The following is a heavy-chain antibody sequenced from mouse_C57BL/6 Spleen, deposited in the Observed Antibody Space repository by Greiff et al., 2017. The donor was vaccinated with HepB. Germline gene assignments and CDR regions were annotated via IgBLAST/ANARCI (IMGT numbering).Heavy chain of an antibody. CDR2: IDPSDSYT. D-gene: IGHD1-1*01. CDR3: ARRGGSSYDWYFDV. V-gene: IGHV1-59*01. CDR1: GYTFTSYW. J-gene: IGHJ1*03. Sequence: VQLQQPGAELVRPGPSVKLSCKASGYTFTSYWMHWVKQRPGQGLEWIGVIDPSDSYTNYNQKFKGKATLTVDTSSSTAYMQLSSLTSEDSAVYYCARRGGSSYDWYFDVWGTGTTVTVSS.